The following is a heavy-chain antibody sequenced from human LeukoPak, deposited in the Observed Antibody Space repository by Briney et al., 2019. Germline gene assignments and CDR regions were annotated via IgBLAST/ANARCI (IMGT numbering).Heavy chain of an antibody. D-gene: IGHD6-19*01. CDR1: GFTFSTYN. J-gene: IGHJ4*02. CDR2: ISSSSGVTI. Sequence: PGGSLRLSCAASGFTFSTYNMNWVRQAPGKGLEWVSYISSSSGVTISYADSVKGRFTISRDNAKNSLCLQMNSLRAEDTAVYYCARFSSGWYYFDYWGQGTLVTVSS. V-gene: IGHV3-48*04. CDR3: ARFSSGWYYFDY.